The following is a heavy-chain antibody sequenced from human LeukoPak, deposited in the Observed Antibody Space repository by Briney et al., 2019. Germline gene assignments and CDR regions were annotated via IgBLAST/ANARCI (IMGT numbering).Heavy chain of an antibody. CDR2: INSDGSST. D-gene: IGHD3-10*01. Sequence: PGGSLRLSCAASGFTLNNYWMHWVRQAPGKGLVWVSRINSDGSSTGYADSVKGRFTISRDSAKNTLYLQMKSLKFEDTAIYYCVRGEYTVRRGARLDYWGQGTLVTVSS. CDR1: GFTLNNYW. J-gene: IGHJ4*02. CDR3: VRGEYTVRRGARLDY. V-gene: IGHV3-74*01.